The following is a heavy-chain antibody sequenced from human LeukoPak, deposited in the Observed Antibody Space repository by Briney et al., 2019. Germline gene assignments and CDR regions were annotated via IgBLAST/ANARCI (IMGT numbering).Heavy chain of an antibody. D-gene: IGHD6-13*01. V-gene: IGHV3-21*01. Sequence: GGSLRLSCAASGFTFSSYSMNWVRQAPGKGLEWVSSISSSSAYIYYADSVKGRFTISRDSAKNSLYLQMNSLRAEDTAVYYCARVEEAAAFNPWGQGTLVTVSS. CDR1: GFTFSSYS. CDR3: ARVEEAAAFNP. CDR2: ISSSSAYI. J-gene: IGHJ5*02.